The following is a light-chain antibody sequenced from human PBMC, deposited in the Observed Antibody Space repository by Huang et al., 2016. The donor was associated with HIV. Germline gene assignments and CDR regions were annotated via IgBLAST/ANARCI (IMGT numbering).Light chain of an antibody. CDR2: DAP. CDR1: QSLNKGF. Sequence: ELVLTQSPGTLSSSPGGAAVISCRASQSLNKGFLAWYRQKPGQAPELLIFDAPKRHSDIPGRFVGRGSGTDFSLTINGLDPEDFAFYFCHHYGATQWAFGQGTRVEMK. CDR3: HHYGATQWA. J-gene: IGKJ1*01. V-gene: IGKV3-20*01.